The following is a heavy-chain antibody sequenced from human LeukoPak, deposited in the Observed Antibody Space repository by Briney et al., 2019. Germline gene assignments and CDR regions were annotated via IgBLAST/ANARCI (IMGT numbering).Heavy chain of an antibody. V-gene: IGHV3-48*03. CDR3: ARDVAVAGTSALGY. Sequence: GGSLRLSCAASGFTFSSYEMNWVRQAPGKGLEWVSYISSSGSTIYYADSVKGRFTISRDNAKNSLYLQMNSLRAEDTAVYYCARDVAVAGTSALGYWGQGILVTVSS. J-gene: IGHJ4*02. CDR2: ISSSGSTI. CDR1: GFTFSSYE. D-gene: IGHD6-19*01.